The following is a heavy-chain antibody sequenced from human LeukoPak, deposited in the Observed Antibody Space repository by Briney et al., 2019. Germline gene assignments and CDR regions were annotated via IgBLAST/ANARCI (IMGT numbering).Heavy chain of an antibody. CDR2: IKQDGSEK. CDR1: GFTFSTYW. CDR3: ARDSNNYDFWSGYTFRSPGSYFDY. V-gene: IGHV3-7*01. D-gene: IGHD3-3*01. J-gene: IGHJ4*02. Sequence: GGSLRLSCAASGFTFSTYWMTWVRQAPGKGLEWVASIKQDGSEKYYVDSVKGRFTVSRDNSKNTLYLQMNSLRAEDTAVYYCARDSNNYDFWSGYTFRSPGSYFDYWGQGTLVTVSS.